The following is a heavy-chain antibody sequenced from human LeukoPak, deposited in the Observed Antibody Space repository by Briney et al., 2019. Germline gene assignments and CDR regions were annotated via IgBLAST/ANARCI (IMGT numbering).Heavy chain of an antibody. CDR3: ARGNRDAYNMFDP. D-gene: IGHD5-24*01. CDR1: GGSVTIGGYY. V-gene: IGHV4-61*08. Sequence: SESLSLTCSVSGGSVTIGGYYWNWIRQPPGKGLEWIGNIYYTENTNYNPSLKSRVTISLDTSKNQFSLTLRSLTAADTAVYYCARGNRDAYNMFDPWGPGTLVTVSS. CDR2: IYYTENT. J-gene: IGHJ5*02.